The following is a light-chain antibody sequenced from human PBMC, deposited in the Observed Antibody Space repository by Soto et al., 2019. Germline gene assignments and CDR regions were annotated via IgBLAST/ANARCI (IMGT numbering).Light chain of an antibody. CDR3: QQSFVTPRT. CDR1: QTLKSY. CDR2: DAT. V-gene: IGKV1-39*01. Sequence: DIQLTQSPSSLSASVGDRVTITCRASQTLKSYLNWYQHKPGKAPNLLIHDATTLQTGVPPRFSGSGSGTDFTLTISSLQPEDFATYYCQQSFVTPRTFGQGTKADIK. J-gene: IGKJ1*01.